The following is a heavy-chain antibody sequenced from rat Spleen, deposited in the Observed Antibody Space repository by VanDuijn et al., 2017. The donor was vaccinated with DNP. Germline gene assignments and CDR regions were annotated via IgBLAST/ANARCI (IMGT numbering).Heavy chain of an antibody. CDR3: TKDLQWYAMDA. V-gene: IGHV5-58*01. CDR2: INPDGSNT. CDR1: GFTFNTYW. J-gene: IGHJ4*01. Sequence: EVQLVETGGDLVPPGRSLKLSCVASGFTFNTYWMFWIRQAPGKGLEWVATINPDGSNTYCQDSVKGRFTISRDNAENTVYLEMNSLRSEETATYYCTKDLQWYAMDAWGQGTSVTVSS. D-gene: IGHD1-1*01.